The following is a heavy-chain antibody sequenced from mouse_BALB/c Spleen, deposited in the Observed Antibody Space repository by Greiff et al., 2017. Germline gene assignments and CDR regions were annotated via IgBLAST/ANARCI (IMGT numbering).Heavy chain of an antibody. Sequence: EVQLQQSGAELVRPGASVKLSCTASGFTFKDYYMHWVKQRPEQGLEWIGWIDPENGGTEYAPKFQGKATMTADTSSNTAYLQLSSLTSEDSAVYYCNWGNYVDAMDYWGQGTSVTVSS. CDR2: IDPENGGT. D-gene: IGHD2-1*01. V-gene: IGHV14-4*02. CDR3: NWGNYVDAMDY. CDR1: GFTFKDYY. J-gene: IGHJ4*01.